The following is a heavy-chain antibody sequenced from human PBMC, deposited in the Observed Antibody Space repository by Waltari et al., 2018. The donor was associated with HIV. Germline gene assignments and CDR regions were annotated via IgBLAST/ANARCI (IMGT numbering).Heavy chain of an antibody. V-gene: IGHV4-38-2*02. D-gene: IGHD5-12*01. Sequence: QVQLQESGPGLVKPSETLSLTCTVSGYSISSGYYWGWIRQPPGKGLEWIGSIYHSGSTYYNPSLKSRVTIAVDTSKNQLSLKLSSVTAADTAVYYCARGSRDGYACDIWGQGTMVTVSS. J-gene: IGHJ3*02. CDR2: IYHSGST. CDR3: ARGSRDGYACDI. CDR1: GYSISSGYY.